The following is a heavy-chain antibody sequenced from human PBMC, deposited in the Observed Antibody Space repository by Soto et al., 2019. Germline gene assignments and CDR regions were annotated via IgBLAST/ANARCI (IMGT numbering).Heavy chain of an antibody. CDR2: ISSSSSYI. V-gene: IGHV3-21*01. D-gene: IGHD3-22*01. CDR3: ARDFLAGYYDSSGQATFDY. CDR1: GFTFSSYS. J-gene: IGHJ4*02. Sequence: GGSLRLSCAASGFTFSSYSMNWVRQAPGKGLEWVSSISSSSSYIYYADSVKGRFTISRDNAKNSLYLQMNSLRAEDTAVYYCARDFLAGYYDSSGQATFDYWGQGTLVTVSS.